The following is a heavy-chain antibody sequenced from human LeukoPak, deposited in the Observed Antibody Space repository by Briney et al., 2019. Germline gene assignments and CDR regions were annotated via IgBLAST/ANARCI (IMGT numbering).Heavy chain of an antibody. Sequence: PAGGSLRLCCAASGFTFSCDAMDSVRQATGKGLALVSRINTDGSNRSYADFVKGRFTISRDNAKNTLYLQMNSLRAEDTAVYYCATPGGGRDYWGQGTLVTVSS. J-gene: IGHJ4*02. CDR2: INTDGSNR. CDR1: GFTFSCDA. V-gene: IGHV3-74*01. CDR3: ATPGGGRDY. D-gene: IGHD2-15*01.